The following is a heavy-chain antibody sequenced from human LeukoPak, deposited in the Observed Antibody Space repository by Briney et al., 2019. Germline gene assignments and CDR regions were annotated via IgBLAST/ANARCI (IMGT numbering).Heavy chain of an antibody. J-gene: IGHJ4*02. D-gene: IGHD2-2*01. CDR1: GYTFTSYG. V-gene: IGHV1-18*04. CDR3: ARGGTIVVVPVDAPAFDY. Sequence: GASVKVSCKASGYTFTSYGISWVRQAPGQGLEWMGWISAYNGNTNYAQKLQGRVTMTTDTSTSTAYMELRSLRSDDTAVYYCARGGTIVVVPVDAPAFDYWGQGTLVTVSS. CDR2: ISAYNGNT.